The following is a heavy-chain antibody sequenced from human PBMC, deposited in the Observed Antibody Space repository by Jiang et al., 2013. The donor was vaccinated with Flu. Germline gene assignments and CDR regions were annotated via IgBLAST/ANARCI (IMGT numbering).Heavy chain of an antibody. CDR1: GGTFSSYA. D-gene: IGHD4-17*01. CDR2: TIPLFGST. V-gene: IGHV1-69*06. J-gene: IGHJ4*02. CDR3: ATGMTHGDNIMAGDF. Sequence: SGAEVKKPGSSVKVSCKASGGTFSSYAISWVRQAPGQGLEWMGGTIPLFGSTNHAQKFQGRVSISADKSTNTAYMELKSLKFEDTAVYYCATGMTHGDNIMAGDFWGQGTLVSVSS.